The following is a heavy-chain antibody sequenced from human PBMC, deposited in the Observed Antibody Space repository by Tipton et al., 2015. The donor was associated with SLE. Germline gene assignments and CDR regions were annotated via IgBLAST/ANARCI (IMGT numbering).Heavy chain of an antibody. CDR1: GFTFSSYA. J-gene: IGHJ4*02. V-gene: IGHV3-23*01. CDR2: ISGSGGST. D-gene: IGHD3-22*01. Sequence: SPRLSCAASGFTFSSYAMSWVRQAPGKGLEWVSAISGSGGSTYYADSVKGRFTISRDNSKNTLYLQMSSLRAEDTAVSYCAKLDSSGYYLDYWGQGTLVTVSS. CDR3: AKLDSSGYYLDY.